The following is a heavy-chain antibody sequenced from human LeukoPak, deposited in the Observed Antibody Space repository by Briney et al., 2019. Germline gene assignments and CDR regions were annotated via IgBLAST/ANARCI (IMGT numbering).Heavy chain of an antibody. D-gene: IGHD4-17*01. CDR3: AKYGLSPYFDY. Sequence: SSGSTMYYTDSVKGRFTISRDNAKDSLYLQMNSLRAEDMAIYYCAKYGLSPYFDYWGQGTLVTVSS. CDR2: SSGSTM. J-gene: IGHJ4*02. V-gene: IGHV3-11*01.